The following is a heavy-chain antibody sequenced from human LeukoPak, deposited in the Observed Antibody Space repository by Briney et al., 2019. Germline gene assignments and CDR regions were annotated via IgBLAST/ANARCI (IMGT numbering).Heavy chain of an antibody. V-gene: IGHV3-73*01. CDR1: GFTFSGSA. D-gene: IGHD3-22*01. J-gene: IGHJ4*02. Sequence: PGGSLRLSCAASGFTFSGSAMPWVRQASGKGLEWVGRIRSKANSYATAYAASVKGRFTISRDDSKNTAYLQMNSLKTEDTAVYYCTRHSNYYDSSGYYYLGYWGQGTLVTVSS. CDR3: TRHSNYYDSSGYYYLGY. CDR2: IRSKANSYAT.